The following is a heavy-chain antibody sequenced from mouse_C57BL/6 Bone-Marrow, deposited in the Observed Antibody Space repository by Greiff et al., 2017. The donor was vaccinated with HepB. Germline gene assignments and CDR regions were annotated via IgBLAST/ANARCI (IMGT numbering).Heavy chain of an antibody. D-gene: IGHD2-5*01. V-gene: IGHV2-2*01. J-gene: IGHJ4*01. CDR3: ARKNYSTFYAMDY. Sequence: VQLQESGPGLVQPSQSLSITCTVSGFSLTSYGVHWVRQSPGKGLEWLGVIWSGGSTDYNAAFISRLSISKDNSKSQVFFKMNSLQADDTAIYYCARKNYSTFYAMDYWGQGTSVTVSS. CDR2: IWSGGST. CDR1: GFSLTSYG.